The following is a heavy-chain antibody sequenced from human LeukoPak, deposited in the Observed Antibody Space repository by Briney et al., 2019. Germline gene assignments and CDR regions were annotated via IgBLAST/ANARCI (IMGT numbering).Heavy chain of an antibody. Sequence: GGSLRLSCAASGFTFSSYSMNWVRQAPGKGLGWVSSISSSSSYIYYADSVKGRFTISRDNAKNSLYLQMNSLRAEDTAVYYCARDRSLRFDYWGQGTLVTVSS. CDR1: GFTFSSYS. CDR3: ARDRSLRFDY. V-gene: IGHV3-21*01. D-gene: IGHD4-17*01. CDR2: ISSSSSYI. J-gene: IGHJ4*02.